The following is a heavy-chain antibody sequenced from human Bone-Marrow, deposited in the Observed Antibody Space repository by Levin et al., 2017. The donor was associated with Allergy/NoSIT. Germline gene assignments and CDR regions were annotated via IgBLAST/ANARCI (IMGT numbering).Heavy chain of an antibody. V-gene: IGHV3-21*01. CDR1: GFTFSSYS. Sequence: LSLTCAASGFTFSSYSMNWVRQAPGKGLEWVSSISSSSSYIYYADSVKGRFTISRDNAKNSLYLQMNSLRAEDTAVYYCARAPTGFWSGYPMFFDYWGQGTLVTVSS. CDR3: ARAPTGFWSGYPMFFDY. D-gene: IGHD3-3*01. J-gene: IGHJ4*02. CDR2: ISSSSSYI.